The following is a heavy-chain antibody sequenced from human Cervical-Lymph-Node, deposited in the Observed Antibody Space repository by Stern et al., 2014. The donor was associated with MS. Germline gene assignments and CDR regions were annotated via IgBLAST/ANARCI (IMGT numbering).Heavy chain of an antibody. CDR1: GGSISGVAYF. J-gene: IGHJ3*02. CDR2: ISSTVGT. V-gene: IGHV4-30-4*01. D-gene: IGHD3-3*01. CDR3: ATRRPHMTISGALVAYDAFDI. Sequence: QVQLQESGPGLMKPSHTLSLTCTVSGGSISGVAYFWTCIRQSPGRGLVWIGFISSTVGTFYSPSLQSRVAISLDTSKNQFSLKLSSVTAADTAVYYCATRRPHMTISGALVAYDAFDIWGQGTRVAVSS.